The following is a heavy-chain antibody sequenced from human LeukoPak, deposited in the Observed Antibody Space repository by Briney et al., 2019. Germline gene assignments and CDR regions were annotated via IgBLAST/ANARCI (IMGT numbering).Heavy chain of an antibody. CDR1: GGSISSYY. Sequence: SETLSLTCTVSGGSISSYYWTWIRQPPGKGLEWIGYIYYSGSTNYNPSLKSRVTISLDTSKNQFSLKLSSVTAADTAVYYCARGRDYYDSSGYDYWGQGTLVTVSS. J-gene: IGHJ4*02. CDR2: IYYSGST. CDR3: ARGRDYYDSSGYDY. D-gene: IGHD3-22*01. V-gene: IGHV4-59*12.